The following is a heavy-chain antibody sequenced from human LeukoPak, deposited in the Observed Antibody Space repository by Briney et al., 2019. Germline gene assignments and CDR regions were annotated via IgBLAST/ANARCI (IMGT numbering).Heavy chain of an antibody. CDR3: ARDAVSTTTAGGIDY. V-gene: IGHV1-18*01. J-gene: IGHJ4*02. Sequence: GASVKVSCKASGYTFTNYGISWVRQAPGQGLGWMGWISAYSGYTHYAQKIQGRVTVTTEASTSTAYMELRSLTSYDTAVYYCARDAVSTTTAGGIDYWGQGTLATVSS. CDR2: ISAYSGYT. D-gene: IGHD5/OR15-5a*01. CDR1: GYTFTNYG.